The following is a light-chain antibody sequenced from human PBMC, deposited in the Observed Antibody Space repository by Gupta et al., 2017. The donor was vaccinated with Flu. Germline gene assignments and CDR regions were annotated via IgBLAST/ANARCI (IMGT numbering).Light chain of an antibody. CDR2: AAS. CDR1: NNIASY. Sequence: PSSLSESVGYRVTITCRAGNNIASYLSWYQQRRGKAPKLLIYAASSLQSGVPSRFSGSGSGTDFTLTISSLQSEDFANYYFQQSYTTPRTFGQGTKVEIK. CDR3: QQSYTTPRT. V-gene: IGKV1-39*01. J-gene: IGKJ1*01.